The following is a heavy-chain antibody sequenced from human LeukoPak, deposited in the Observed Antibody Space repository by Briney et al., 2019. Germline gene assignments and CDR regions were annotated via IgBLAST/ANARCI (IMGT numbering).Heavy chain of an antibody. D-gene: IGHD4-17*01. Sequence: EASVKVSCKASGYTLSDYDINWVRQAPGQELEYMGWINPNSLIPGYARKFRGRVTLTMDTSIRTAYMELSGLTYDDTAIYYCARVKPVPTVSFDPWGQGTLVTVSS. CDR2: INPNSLIP. CDR1: GYTLSDYD. J-gene: IGHJ5*02. V-gene: IGHV1-8*01. CDR3: ARVKPVPTVSFDP.